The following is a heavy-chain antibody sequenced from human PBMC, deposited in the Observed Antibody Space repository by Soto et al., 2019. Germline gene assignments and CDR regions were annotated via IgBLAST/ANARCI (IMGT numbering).Heavy chain of an antibody. CDR1: GFSLSTSGVG. V-gene: IGHV2-5*02. Sequence: QITLKESGPTLVKPTQTLTLTCTFSGFSLSTSGVGVGWIPQPPGKALEWLALIYWDDDKRYSPSLKSRLTITKDTSKNQVVLTMTNMDPVDTATYYRAHMLAARPHFDYWGQGTLVTVSS. CDR3: AHMLAARPHFDY. CDR2: IYWDDDK. D-gene: IGHD6-6*01. J-gene: IGHJ4*02.